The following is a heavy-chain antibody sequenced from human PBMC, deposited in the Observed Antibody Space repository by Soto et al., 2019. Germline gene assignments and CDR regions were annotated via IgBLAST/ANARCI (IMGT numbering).Heavy chain of an antibody. CDR3: ASSAVPYSSGWYGGHWFDP. CDR1: GYSFTSYW. Sequence: GESLKISCKGSGYSFTSYWISWVRQMPGKGLEWMGRIDPSDSYTNYSPSFQGHVTISADKSISTAYLQWSSLKASDTAMYYCASSAVPYSSGWYGGHWFDPWGQGTLVTVS. J-gene: IGHJ5*02. CDR2: IDPSDSYT. V-gene: IGHV5-10-1*01. D-gene: IGHD6-19*01.